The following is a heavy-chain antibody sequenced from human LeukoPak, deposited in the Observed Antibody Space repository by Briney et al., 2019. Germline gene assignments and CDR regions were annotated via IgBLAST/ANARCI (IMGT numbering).Heavy chain of an antibody. V-gene: IGHV3-23*01. J-gene: IGHJ3*02. D-gene: IGHD2-15*01. CDR1: RFTFNNYA. CDR3: ARDMVEDIVVVVAATPQAFDI. CDR2: ISGSGGST. Sequence: PGGSLRLSCAASRFTFNNYAMSWVRQAPGKGLEWVSTISGSGGSTYYADSVKGRCTISRDNSKNTLYLQMNSLRAEDTAVYYCARDMVEDIVVVVAATPQAFDIWGQGTMVTVSS.